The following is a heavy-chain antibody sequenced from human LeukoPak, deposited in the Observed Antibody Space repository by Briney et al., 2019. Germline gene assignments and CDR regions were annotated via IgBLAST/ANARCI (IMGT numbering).Heavy chain of an antibody. CDR2: IYYTGST. Sequence: SETLSLTCTVSGGSISSYYWSWIRQPPGKGLEWIGYIYYTGSTYYNPSLKSRVTISVDRSKNQFSLKLSSVTAADTAVYYCARAYIVGASHDAFDIWGQGTMVTVSS. CDR1: GGSISSYY. D-gene: IGHD1-26*01. J-gene: IGHJ3*02. CDR3: ARAYIVGASHDAFDI. V-gene: IGHV4-59*12.